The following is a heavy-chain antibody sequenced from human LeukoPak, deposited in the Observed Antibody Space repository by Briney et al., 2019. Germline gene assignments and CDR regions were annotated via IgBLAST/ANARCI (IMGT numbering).Heavy chain of an antibody. D-gene: IGHD4-17*01. Sequence: GGSLRLSCAASGFIFSSHGMHWVRQAPGKGLEWVAIISSDGSDKYYADSVKGRFSISRDNSQKTLYLQMNSLRPDDTAVYYCARQKITVTVSLDYWGQGTLVTVSS. J-gene: IGHJ4*02. CDR2: ISSDGSDK. CDR3: ARQKITVTVSLDY. CDR1: GFIFSSHG. V-gene: IGHV3-30*03.